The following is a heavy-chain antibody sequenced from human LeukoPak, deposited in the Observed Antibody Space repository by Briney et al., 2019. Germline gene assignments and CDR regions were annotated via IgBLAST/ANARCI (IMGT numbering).Heavy chain of an antibody. Sequence: ASVKVSCKASGNTFTRYGIHWVRQAPGQRLEWMGWINAGNGNTKYSQKFQGRVTISRETSASTAYMEVSSLRSEDTAVYYCAAISDSTGYPFDYWGQGTLVTVSS. CDR1: GNTFTRYG. V-gene: IGHV1-3*01. D-gene: IGHD3-22*01. CDR2: INAGNGNT. CDR3: AAISDSTGYPFDY. J-gene: IGHJ4*02.